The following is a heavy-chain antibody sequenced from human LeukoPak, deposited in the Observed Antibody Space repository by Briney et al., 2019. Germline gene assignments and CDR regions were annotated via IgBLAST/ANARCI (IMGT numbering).Heavy chain of an antibody. CDR1: GGSISNYY. V-gene: IGHV4-4*07. J-gene: IGHJ4*02. Sequence: PSETLSLTCTVSGGSISNYYWTWIRQPAGKGLEWIGHIYTDGGTNYNPSLKSRVTLSVDTSKSHFSLKLISVTAADTAVYYCARGTGLFDYWGQGTLVTVSS. CDR3: ARGTGLFDY. CDR2: IYTDGGT.